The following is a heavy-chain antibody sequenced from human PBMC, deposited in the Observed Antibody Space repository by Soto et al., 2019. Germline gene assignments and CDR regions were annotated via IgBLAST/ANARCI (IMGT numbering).Heavy chain of an antibody. CDR2: ISGSGGST. D-gene: IGHD6-19*01. CDR1: GFTFSSYA. J-gene: IGHJ6*03. CDR3: ARSGSGWPYSYYYMDV. V-gene: IGHV3-23*01. Sequence: GGSLRLSCAASGFTFSSYAMSWVRQAPGKGLEWVSGISGSGGSTYYADSVKGRFTISRDNSKNTVYLQMNSLRAEDTAVYYCARSGSGWPYSYYYMDVWGKGTTVTVSS.